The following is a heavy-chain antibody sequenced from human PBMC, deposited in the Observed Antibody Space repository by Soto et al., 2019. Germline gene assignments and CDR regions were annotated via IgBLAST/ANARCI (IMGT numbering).Heavy chain of an antibody. CDR3: ARLVLGLKENYLDY. V-gene: IGHV4-34*01. J-gene: IGHJ4*02. D-gene: IGHD2-21*01. CDR1: GGSFRGYY. Sequence: SETLSLTCAVYGGSFRGYYWSWIRQPPGKGLELIGEINHSGSTNYNPSLKSRVTISVDTSKNQFSLKLSSVTAADTAVYYCARLVLGLKENYLDYWGQATLVNVSS. CDR2: INHSGST.